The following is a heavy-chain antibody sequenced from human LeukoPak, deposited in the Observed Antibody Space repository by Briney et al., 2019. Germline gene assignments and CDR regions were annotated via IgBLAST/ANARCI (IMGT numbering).Heavy chain of an antibody. D-gene: IGHD3-10*01. V-gene: IGHV4-34*01. J-gene: IGHJ4*02. CDR3: ARTVLLWFGETYYFDY. Sequence: PETLSLTCAVYGGSFSGYYWSWIRQPPGKGLEWIGEINHSGSTNYNPSLKSRVTISVDTSKNQFSLKLSSVTAADTAVYYCARTVLLWFGETYYFDYWGQGTLVTVSS. CDR2: INHSGST. CDR1: GGSFSGYY.